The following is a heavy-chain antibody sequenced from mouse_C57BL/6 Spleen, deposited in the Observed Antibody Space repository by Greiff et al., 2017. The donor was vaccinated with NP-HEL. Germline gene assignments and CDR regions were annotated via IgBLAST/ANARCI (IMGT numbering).Heavy chain of an antibody. D-gene: IGHD3-3*01. CDR1: GYTFTSYW. CDR3: ARRGAAGSWFAY. J-gene: IGHJ3*01. CDR2: IDPSDSYT. Sequence: VQLQQPGAELVMPGASVKLSCKASGYTFTSYWMHWVKQRPGQGLEWIGEIDPSDSYTNYNQKFKGKSTLTVDKSSSTAYMQLSSLTSEDSAVDYCARRGAAGSWFAYWGQGTLVTVSA. V-gene: IGHV1-69*01.